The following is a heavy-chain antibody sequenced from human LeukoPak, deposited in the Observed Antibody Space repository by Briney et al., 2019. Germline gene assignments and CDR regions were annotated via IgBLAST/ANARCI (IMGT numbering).Heavy chain of an antibody. CDR3: ARQSYDSSGYYIVVYGGNFDY. J-gene: IGHJ4*02. D-gene: IGHD3-22*01. V-gene: IGHV4-39*01. CDR1: GGSISSSSYY. CDR2: IYYSGST. Sequence: SETLSLTCTVSGGSISSSSYYWGWIRQPPGKGLEWIGSIYYSGSTYYNPSLKSRVTISVDTSKNQFSLKLSSVTAADTAVYYCARQSYDSSGYYIVVYGGNFDYWGQGTLVTVSS.